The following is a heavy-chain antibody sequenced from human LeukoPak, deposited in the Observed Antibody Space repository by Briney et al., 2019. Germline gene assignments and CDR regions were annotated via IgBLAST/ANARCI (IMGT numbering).Heavy chain of an antibody. J-gene: IGHJ4*02. V-gene: IGHV4-59*01. CDR1: GGSISIYY. D-gene: IGHD2-2*01. CDR3: ARTVCSSTSCWFDY. Sequence: KPSETLSLTCTVSGGSISIYYWSWIRQPTGRGLEWSGYIYYSGSTNYNPSLKSRVTISVDTSKTQFSLKLSSVTAADTAVYYCARTVCSSTSCWFDYWGQGTLVTVSS. CDR2: IYYSGST.